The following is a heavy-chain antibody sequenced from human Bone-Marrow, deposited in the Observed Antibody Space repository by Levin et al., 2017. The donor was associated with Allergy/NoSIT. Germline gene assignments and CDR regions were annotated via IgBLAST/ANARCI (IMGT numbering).Heavy chain of an antibody. V-gene: IGHV4-30-2*01. CDR1: GGSMGSGGYS. CDR3: ARGGYFDYLSDFFFDY. J-gene: IGHJ4*02. Sequence: LSQTLSLTCVVSGGSMGSGGYSWSWIRQPPGKGLEWIGYIYHVGSAYYSPSLRGRVSMSVDRSKNQFSLRLDSVTAADTAVYYCARGGYFDYLSDFFFDYWGQGTLVTVSS. D-gene: IGHD3-9*01. CDR2: IYHVGSA.